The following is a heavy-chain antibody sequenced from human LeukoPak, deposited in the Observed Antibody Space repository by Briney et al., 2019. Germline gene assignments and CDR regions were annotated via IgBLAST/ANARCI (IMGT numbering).Heavy chain of an antibody. V-gene: IGHV4-59*01. D-gene: IGHD6-13*01. J-gene: IGHJ4*02. CDR3: AREGKQQRFLDY. Sequence: PSETLSLTCTVSGGSISSYYWSWIRQPPGKGLEWIGYIYYSGSTNYNPSLKSRVTISVDTSKNQFSLKLSSVPAADTAVYYCAREGKQQRFLDYWGQGTLVTVSS. CDR2: IYYSGST. CDR1: GGSISSYY.